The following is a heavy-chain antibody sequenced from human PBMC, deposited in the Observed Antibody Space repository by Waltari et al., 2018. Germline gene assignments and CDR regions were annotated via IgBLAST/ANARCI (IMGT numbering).Heavy chain of an antibody. D-gene: IGHD1-26*01. CDR3: AGDFSKTGHSGSYSYYFDY. Sequence: QVHLQESGPRLVKPSETLSLTCPSPGGSISSYYCSWIQQPAGNGLEWIGRIYTSGSTNYNPSLKSRVTMSVDTTKNQFSLKLSSVTAADTAVYYCAGDFSKTGHSGSYSYYFDYWGQGTLVTVSS. CDR2: IYTSGST. CDR1: GGSISSYY. V-gene: IGHV4-4*07. J-gene: IGHJ4*02.